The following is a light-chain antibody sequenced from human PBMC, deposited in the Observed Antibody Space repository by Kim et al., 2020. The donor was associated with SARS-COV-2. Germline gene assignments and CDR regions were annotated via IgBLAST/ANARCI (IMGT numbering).Light chain of an antibody. J-gene: IGKJ2*01. CDR1: QGISSD. CDR3: QQLNSYAHT. Sequence: ASVGDRVTITCRDSQGISSDLAWYKQKPGKANKLLIYAAYNVQRGVPSRFSGSGSGTDLTLTNSSLQPEDCGTEYWQQLNSYAHTIGQGNKLEI. CDR2: AAY. V-gene: IGKV1-9*01.